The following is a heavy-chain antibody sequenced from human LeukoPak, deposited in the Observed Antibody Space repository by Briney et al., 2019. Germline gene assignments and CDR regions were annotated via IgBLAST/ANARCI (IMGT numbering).Heavy chain of an antibody. V-gene: IGHV3-23*01. Sequence: GGSLRLSCAASGFTFSSYAMSWVRQAPGKGLEWVSAISGSGGSTYYADSVKGRFTISRDNSKNTLYLQMNSLRAEDTAVYYCANDWNYGQVYYYYYMDVWGKGTTVTVSS. CDR3: ANDWNYGQVYYYYYMDV. CDR1: GFTFSSYA. D-gene: IGHD1-7*01. CDR2: ISGSGGST. J-gene: IGHJ6*03.